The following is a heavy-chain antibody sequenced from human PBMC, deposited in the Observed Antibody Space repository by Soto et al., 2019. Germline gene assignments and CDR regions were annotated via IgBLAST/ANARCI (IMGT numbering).Heavy chain of an antibody. CDR2: IYHSGST. D-gene: IGHD6-13*01. J-gene: IGHJ4*02. V-gene: IGHV4-4*02. CDR3: ARYSSSWYTGDFDY. CDR1: GGSFSCRNW. Sequence: PSETLSLTCAVSGGSFSCRNWWSWVRQPPGKGLEWIGEIYHSGSTNYNPSLKSRVTISVDKSKNQFSLKLSSVTAADTAVYYCARYSSSWYTGDFDYWGQGTLVTVSS.